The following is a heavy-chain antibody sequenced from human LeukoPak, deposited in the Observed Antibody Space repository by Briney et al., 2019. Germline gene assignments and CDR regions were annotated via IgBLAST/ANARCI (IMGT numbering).Heavy chain of an antibody. CDR2: INWNGGST. CDR1: GFTFDDYG. V-gene: IGHV3-20*04. J-gene: IGHJ3*02. Sequence: GGSLRLSCAASGFTFDDYGMSWVRQAPGKGLEWVSGINWNGGSTGYADSVKGRFTISRDNAKNSLYLQMNSLRAEDTALYYCARDPCSGYFCGAFDIWGQGTMVTVSS. CDR3: ARDPCSGYFCGAFDI. D-gene: IGHD3-22*01.